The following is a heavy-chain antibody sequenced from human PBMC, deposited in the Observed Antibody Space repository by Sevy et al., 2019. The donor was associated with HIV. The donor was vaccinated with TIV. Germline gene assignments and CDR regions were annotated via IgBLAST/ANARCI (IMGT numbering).Heavy chain of an antibody. CDR2: MWYDGNNK. Sequence: GGSLRLSCTASGFTFSNFGIHWVRQAPGKGLQWVALMWYDGNNKYYADSVKGRFTISRDSSKNTVYLRMNNLRAEDTAMYYCARGPSLIVAGAAGYLDYWGQGTLVTVSS. D-gene: IGHD2-21*01. CDR1: GFTFSNFG. V-gene: IGHV3-33*01. J-gene: IGHJ4*02. CDR3: ARGPSLIVAGAAGYLDY.